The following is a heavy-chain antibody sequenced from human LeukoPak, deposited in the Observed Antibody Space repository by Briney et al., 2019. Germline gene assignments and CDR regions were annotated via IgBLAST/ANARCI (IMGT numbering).Heavy chain of an antibody. J-gene: IGHJ6*03. V-gene: IGHV1-24*01. CDR3: ATGTSGDYVPRYYYYMDV. D-gene: IGHD4-17*01. CDR2: FDPEDGET. CDR1: GYTLTELS. Sequence: GASVKVSCKVSGYTLTELSMHWVRQAPGKGLEWMGGFDPEDGETIYAQKFQGRVTMTEDTSTDTAYMELSSLRPEDTAVYYCATGTSGDYVPRYYYYMDVWGKGTTVTVSS.